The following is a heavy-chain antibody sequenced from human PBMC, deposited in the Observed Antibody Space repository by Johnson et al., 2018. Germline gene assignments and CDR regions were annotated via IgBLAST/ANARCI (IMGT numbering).Heavy chain of an antibody. CDR2: IYPGDSDT. V-gene: IGHV5-51*03. CDR3: ATGGITMVRGVISYYYGMDV. D-gene: IGHD3-10*01. Sequence: VQLVQSGAEVKKPGESLKISCKGSGYSFDSYWIAWVRQMPGKGLEWMGIIYPGDSDTRYSPSFQGQVTISADKSISTAYLQWSSLKASDTAMYYWATGGITMVRGVISYYYGMDVWGQGTTVTVSS. CDR1: GYSFDSYW. J-gene: IGHJ6*02.